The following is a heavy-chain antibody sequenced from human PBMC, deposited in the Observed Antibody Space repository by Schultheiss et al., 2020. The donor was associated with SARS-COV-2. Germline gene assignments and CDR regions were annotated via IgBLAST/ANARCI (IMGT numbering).Heavy chain of an antibody. V-gene: IGHV1-2*02. CDR3: AREGYCSSTSCYTVYNWFDP. CDR2: INPNSGGT. Sequence: GESLKISCKGSGYSFTSYGISWVRQAPGQGLEWMGWINPNSGGTNYAQKFQGRVTMTRDTSISTAYMELSRLRSDDTAVYYCAREGYCSSTSCYTVYNWFDPWGQGTLVTVSS. D-gene: IGHD2-2*02. CDR1: GYSFTSYG. J-gene: IGHJ5*02.